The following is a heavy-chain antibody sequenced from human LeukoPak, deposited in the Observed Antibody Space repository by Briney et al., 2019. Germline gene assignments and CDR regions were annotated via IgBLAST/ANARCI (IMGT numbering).Heavy chain of an antibody. CDR3: ARGYGSRASRGAFDI. J-gene: IGHJ3*02. Sequence: ASVKVSCKATGYTFTSYYMHWVRQATGQGLEWMGWMNPNSGNTGYAQKFQGRVTMTRNTSISTAYMELSSLRSEDTAVYYCARGYGSRASRGAFDIWGQGTMVTVSS. V-gene: IGHV1-8*02. CDR1: GYTFTSYY. D-gene: IGHD4-17*01. CDR2: MNPNSGNT.